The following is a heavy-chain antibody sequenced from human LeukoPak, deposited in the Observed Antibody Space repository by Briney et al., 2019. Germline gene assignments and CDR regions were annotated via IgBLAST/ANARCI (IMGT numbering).Heavy chain of an antibody. CDR1: GFTFSSYS. D-gene: IGHD5-18*01. CDR2: IKQDGSEK. CDR3: ARDGYSYGIYYYYMDV. V-gene: IGHV3-7*01. Sequence: GGSLRLSCAASGFTFSSYSMSWVRQAPGKGLEWVANIKQDGSEKYYVDSVKGRFTISRDNAKNSLYLQMNSLRAEDTAVYYCARDGYSYGIYYYYMDVWGKGTTVTVSS. J-gene: IGHJ6*03.